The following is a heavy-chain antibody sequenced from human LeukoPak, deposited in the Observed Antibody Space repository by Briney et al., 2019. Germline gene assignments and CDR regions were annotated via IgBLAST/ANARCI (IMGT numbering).Heavy chain of an antibody. V-gene: IGHV1-69*05. CDR3: ARDGLWGDSSGYFHY. CDR2: IFPIFGTA. D-gene: IGHD3-22*01. J-gene: IGHJ4*02. Sequence: SVKVSCKASGGTFSSYAISWVRQAPGQGLEWMGGIFPIFGTANYAQKFQGRVTITTDESTSTAYMELSSLRSEDTAVYYCARDGLWGDSSGYFHYWGQGTLVTVSS. CDR1: GGTFSSYA.